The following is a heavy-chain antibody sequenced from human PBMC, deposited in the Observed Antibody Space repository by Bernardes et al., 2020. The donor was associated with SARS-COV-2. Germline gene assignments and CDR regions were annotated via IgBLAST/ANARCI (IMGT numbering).Heavy chain of an antibody. D-gene: IGHD3-10*01. CDR3: ARKTGHDYGMDV. V-gene: IGHV3-74*01. Sequence: GSLRLSCAASGLTISSYWMHWVRQAPGEGLVWVSRINSDGTNTIYADSVKGRFTISSDSSKNTLYLQMNSLRVEDTGVYYCARKTGHDYGMDVWGQGTTVAVSS. CDR1: GLTISSYW. J-gene: IGHJ6*01. CDR2: INSDGTNT.